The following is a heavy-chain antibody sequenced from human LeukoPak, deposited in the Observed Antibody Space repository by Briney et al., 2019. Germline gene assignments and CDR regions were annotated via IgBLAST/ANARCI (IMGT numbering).Heavy chain of an antibody. J-gene: IGHJ4*02. D-gene: IGHD6-13*01. CDR1: GFTFSSYG. CDR2: ISYDGSNK. V-gene: IGHV3-30*03. CDR3: AMPPYSSRWYGYYFDY. Sequence: GGSLRLSRAASGFTFSSYGMHWVRQAPGKGLEWVAVISYDGSNKYYADSVKGRFTISRDNSKNTLYLQMNSLRAEDTAVYYCAMPPYSSRWYGYYFDYWGQGTLVTVSS.